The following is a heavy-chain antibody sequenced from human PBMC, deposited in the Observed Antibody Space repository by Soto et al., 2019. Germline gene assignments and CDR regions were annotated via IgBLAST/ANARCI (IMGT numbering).Heavy chain of an antibody. CDR2: ISYDGSNK. J-gene: IGHJ5*02. CDR3: ARDRYCSGGSCYQNWFDP. CDR1: GFTFSSYA. Sequence: QVQLVESGGGVVQPGRSLRLSCAASGFTFSSYAMHWVRQAPGKGLEWVAVISYDGSNKYYADSVKGRFTISRDNSENTLYLQMNSLRAEDTAVYYCARDRYCSGGSCYQNWFDPWGQGTLVTVSS. V-gene: IGHV3-30-3*01. D-gene: IGHD2-15*01.